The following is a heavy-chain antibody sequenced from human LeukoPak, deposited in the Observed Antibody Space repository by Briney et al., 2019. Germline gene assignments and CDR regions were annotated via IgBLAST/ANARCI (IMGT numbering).Heavy chain of an antibody. D-gene: IGHD6-13*01. V-gene: IGHV1-2*02. CDR3: ARVKAAAGTGGDY. CDR2: INPNSGGT. J-gene: IGHJ4*02. Sequence: GASVKVSCKASGYTFTGYYMHWVRQAPGQGLEWMGWINPNSGGTNYAQKFQGRVTMTRDTSISTAYMELSRLRSDDTAVYYCARVKAAAGTGGDYWGQGTLVTVSS. CDR1: GYTFTGYY.